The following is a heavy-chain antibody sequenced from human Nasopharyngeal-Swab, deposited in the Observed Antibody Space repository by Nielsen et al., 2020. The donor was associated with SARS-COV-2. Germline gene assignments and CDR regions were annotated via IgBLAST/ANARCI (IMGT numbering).Heavy chain of an antibody. D-gene: IGHD3-10*01. V-gene: IGHV3-7*01. CDR2: IKQDGSEK. CDR1: GFTFSSYW. Sequence: GESLNISCAASGFTFSSYWMSWVRQPPGKGLEWVANIKQDGSEKYYVDSVKGRFTISRDNAKNSLYLQMNSLRAEDTAVYYCARDSYGAGSDYYYYGMDVWGQGTTVTVSS. J-gene: IGHJ6*02. CDR3: ARDSYGAGSDYYYYGMDV.